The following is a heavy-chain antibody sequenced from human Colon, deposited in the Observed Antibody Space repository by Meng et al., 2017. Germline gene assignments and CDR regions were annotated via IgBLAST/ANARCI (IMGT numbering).Heavy chain of an antibody. V-gene: IGHV3-30*03. D-gene: IGHD2-15*01. J-gene: IGHJ1*01. CDR3: AENTPLRH. Sequence: LVQSGGGVVQPGDSLRLSCAGSGFSFQTMVMHWVRQAPGEGPEWVSMISYDGGLKFYADSVRGRFTVSRDNSKNILYLHIDSLRHEDSGIYYCAENTPLRHWGQGTLVTVSS. CDR2: ISYDGGLK. CDR1: GFSFQTMV.